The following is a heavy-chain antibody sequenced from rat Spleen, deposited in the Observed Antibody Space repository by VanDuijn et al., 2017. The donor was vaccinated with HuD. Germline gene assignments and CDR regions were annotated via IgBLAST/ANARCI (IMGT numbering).Heavy chain of an antibody. CDR3: ARHRNYGGIPFDF. CDR1: GFTFSSFP. J-gene: IGHJ2*01. V-gene: IGHV5-25*01. CDR2: ISVGGGNT. Sequence: EVQLVESGGGLVQPGRSLKLSCAASGFTFSSFPMAWVRQAPTKGLEWVASISVGGGNTYYGDSVKGRFTISRDNAKSTLYLQMDSLRSEDTATYYCARHRNYGGIPFDFWGQGVMVTVSS. D-gene: IGHD1-11*01.